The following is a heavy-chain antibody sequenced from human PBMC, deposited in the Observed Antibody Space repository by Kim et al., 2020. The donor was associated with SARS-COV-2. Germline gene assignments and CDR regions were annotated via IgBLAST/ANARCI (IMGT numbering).Heavy chain of an antibody. CDR2: IYYSGST. J-gene: IGHJ4*02. Sequence: SETLSLTCTVSGGSISSSSYYWGWIRQPPGKGLEWIGSIYYSGSTYYNPSLKSRVTISVDTSKNQFSLKLSSVTAADTAVYYCARRRVVRGAHDYWGQGTLVTGSS. CDR3: ARRRVVRGAHDY. CDR1: GGSISSSSYY. V-gene: IGHV4-39*01. D-gene: IGHD3-10*01.